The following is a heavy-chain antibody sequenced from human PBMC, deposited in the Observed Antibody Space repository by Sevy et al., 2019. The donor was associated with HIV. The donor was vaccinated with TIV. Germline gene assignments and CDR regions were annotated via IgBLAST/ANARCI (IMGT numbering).Heavy chain of an antibody. D-gene: IGHD3-22*01. CDR2: FDPEDGEI. CDR3: ATGREYYDENSGYFDY. Sequence: VSVKVSCKISGYRLSELSMHWVRQAPGKGLEWMGRFDPEDGEIIYAQKFQGRVTVTEDTSTDTAYMELSRLRSEDTAVYYCATGREYYDENSGYFDYWGPGTLVTVSS. V-gene: IGHV1-24*01. J-gene: IGHJ4*02. CDR1: GYRLSELS.